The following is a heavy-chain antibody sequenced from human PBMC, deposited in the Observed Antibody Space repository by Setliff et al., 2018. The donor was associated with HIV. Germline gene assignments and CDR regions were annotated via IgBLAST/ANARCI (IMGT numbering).Heavy chain of an antibody. D-gene: IGHD3-22*01. CDR1: GGSFSGFY. J-gene: IGHJ6*03. CDR3: ARGFSGDYLFTGYLDV. Sequence: PSETLSLTCAVYGGSFSGFYWNWIRQAPGKGLEWIGEINHSRRTKYNPSLKSRVTISVDTSKNQFSLKLSSVTAAYTAFYYCARGFSGDYLFTGYLDVWGKGTTVTVSS. V-gene: IGHV4-34*01. CDR2: INHSRRT.